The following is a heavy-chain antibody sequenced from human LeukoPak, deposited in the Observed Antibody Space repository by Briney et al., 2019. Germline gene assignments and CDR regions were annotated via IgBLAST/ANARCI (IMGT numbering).Heavy chain of an antibody. V-gene: IGHV1-2*02. J-gene: IGHJ5*02. D-gene: IGHD4-17*01. CDR2: INPNSGGT. Sequence: ASVKVSCKASGYTLTGYYMHWVRQAPGQGLEWMGWINPNSGGTNYAQKFQGRVTMTRDTSISTAYMELSRLRSDDTAVYYCARGNCGDYCFDPWGQGTLVTVSS. CDR1: GYTLTGYY. CDR3: ARGNCGDYCFDP.